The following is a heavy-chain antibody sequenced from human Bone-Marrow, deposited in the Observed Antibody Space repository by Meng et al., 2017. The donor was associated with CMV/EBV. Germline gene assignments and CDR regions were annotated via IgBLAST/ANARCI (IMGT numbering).Heavy chain of an antibody. J-gene: IGHJ5*02. CDR1: GYTFTGYY. CDR3: ARGRYCSSTSCHFPFDP. V-gene: IGHV1-2*02. D-gene: IGHD2-2*01. CDR2: INPNSGGT. Sequence: ASVKVSCKASGYTFTGYYMHWVRQAPGQGLGWMGWINPNSGGTNYAQKFQGRVTMTRDTSISTAYMELSRLRSDDTAVYYCARGRYCSSTSCHFPFDPWGQGTLVTVSS.